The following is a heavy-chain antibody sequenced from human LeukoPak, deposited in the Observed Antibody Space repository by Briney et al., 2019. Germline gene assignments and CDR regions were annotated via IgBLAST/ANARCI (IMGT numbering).Heavy chain of an antibody. CDR2: IKSKTDGGTT. D-gene: IGHD5-18*01. V-gene: IGHV3-15*01. CDR3: TTGSGYSYGKNYYYYYYMDV. CDR1: GFTFITYS. Sequence: GGSLRLSCVASGFTFITYSMNWVRQAPGKGLEWVGRIKSKTDGGTTDYAAPVKGRFTISRDDSKNTLYLQMNSLKTEDTAVYYCTTGSGYSYGKNYYYYYYMDVWGKGTTVTISS. J-gene: IGHJ6*03.